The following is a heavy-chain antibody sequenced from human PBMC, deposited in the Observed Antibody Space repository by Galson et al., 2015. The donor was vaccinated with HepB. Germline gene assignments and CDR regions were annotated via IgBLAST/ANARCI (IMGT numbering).Heavy chain of an antibody. D-gene: IGHD6-13*01. CDR1: GFTFNNYA. J-gene: IGHJ3*02. CDR2: LSNGA. CDR3: ARIGIEAVLDAFDI. V-gene: IGHV3-23*01. Sequence: SLRLSCAASGFTFNNYAMNWVRQAPGKGLEWVSALSNGAYYADSVKGRFTISRDNSKNTLYLQMNSLRAEDTATYYCARIGIEAVLDAFDIWGQGTMVTVSS.